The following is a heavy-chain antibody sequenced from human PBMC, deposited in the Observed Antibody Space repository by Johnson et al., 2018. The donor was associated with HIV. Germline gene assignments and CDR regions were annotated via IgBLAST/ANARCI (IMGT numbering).Heavy chain of an antibody. CDR1: GFTFSSYA. CDR2: ISYDGNNK. J-gene: IGHJ3*02. Sequence: QVQLVESGGGLIQPGRSLRLSCAASGFTFSSYAMHWVRQAPGTGLEWVAVISYDGNNKYYADSVKGRFTISRDNSKNTLYLQMNSLRAEDTAVYHCARDRIVGADYDAFDIWGQGTMVTVSS. CDR3: ARDRIVGADYDAFDI. D-gene: IGHD1-26*01. V-gene: IGHV3-30*04.